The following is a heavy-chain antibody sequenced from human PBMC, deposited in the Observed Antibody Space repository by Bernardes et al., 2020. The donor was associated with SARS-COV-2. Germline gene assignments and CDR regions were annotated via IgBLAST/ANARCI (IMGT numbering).Heavy chain of an antibody. J-gene: IGHJ6*02. D-gene: IGHD2-8*02. CDR3: ARDKLGYCTGGVCYDNNYYGMDV. V-gene: IGHV4-59*01. CDR2: IYYGGYT. Sequence: PETLSPTCTVAGGSFSSYYWGWLQQPPGKGLQWIGYIYYGGYTNSNPSRKSRVTIAIDTSKNQFSLKLNSVTAADTAVYFCARDKLGYCTGGVCYDNNYYGMDVWGQGTTVTVSS. CDR1: GGSFSSYY.